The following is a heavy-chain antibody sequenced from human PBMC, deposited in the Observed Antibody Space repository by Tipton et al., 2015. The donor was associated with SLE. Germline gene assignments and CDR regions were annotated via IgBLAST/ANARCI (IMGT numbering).Heavy chain of an antibody. CDR2: INHSGST. CDR1: GGSFSGYY. J-gene: IGHJ4*01. Sequence: TLSLTCAVYGGSFSGYYWSWIRQPPGKGLEWIGEINHSGSTNYNPSLKSRVTISVDTSKNQISLKLSSVTAADTAVYYCARREKYYGAGGDYWGHGTLVTVSS. V-gene: IGHV4-34*01. D-gene: IGHD3-10*01. CDR3: ARREKYYGAGGDY.